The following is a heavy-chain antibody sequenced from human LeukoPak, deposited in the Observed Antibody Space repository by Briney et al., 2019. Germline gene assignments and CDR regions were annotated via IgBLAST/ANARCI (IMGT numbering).Heavy chain of an antibody. CDR1: GFTFSSYG. CDR2: IWYDGSNK. Sequence: GGSLRLSCAASGFTFSSYGMHWVRKAPGKGLEWVAVIWYDGSNKYYADSVKGRFTISRDNSKNTLYLQMNSLRAEDTAVYYCARDRGLWFGEDKEYYGMDVWGQGTTVTVSS. CDR3: ARDRGLWFGEDKEYYGMDV. J-gene: IGHJ6*02. V-gene: IGHV3-33*01. D-gene: IGHD3-10*01.